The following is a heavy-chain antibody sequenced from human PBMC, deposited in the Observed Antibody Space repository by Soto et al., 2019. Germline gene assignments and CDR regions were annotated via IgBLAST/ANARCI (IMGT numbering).Heavy chain of an antibody. CDR3: ARGGGYYGSGAYYRGYFDH. V-gene: IGHV1-3*01. Sequence: ASVKVSCKASGYSFANYTIHWVRQAPGQGLEWMGWLNPDTASTKFSPKFQGRVIITRDKSANTAFVQLTSLTSEDTALYYCARGGGYYGSGAYYRGYFDHWGLGTLVTVSS. D-gene: IGHD3-10*01. CDR2: LNPDTAST. CDR1: GYSFANYT. J-gene: IGHJ4*02.